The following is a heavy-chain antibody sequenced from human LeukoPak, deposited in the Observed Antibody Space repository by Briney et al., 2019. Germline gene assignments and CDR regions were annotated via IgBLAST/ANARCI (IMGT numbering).Heavy chain of an antibody. V-gene: IGHV3-53*01. CDR2: IYSDGRT. Sequence: PGGSLRVSCAASGFSVSSNYMSWVRQAPGKGLEGGSVIYSDGRTYYADSVKGRFTISRDNSKNTLYLQMNSLRAEDTAVYYCARESGYSYGLGGYFDYWGQGTLVTVSS. CDR1: GFSVSSNY. D-gene: IGHD5-18*01. CDR3: ARESGYSYGLGGYFDY. J-gene: IGHJ4*02.